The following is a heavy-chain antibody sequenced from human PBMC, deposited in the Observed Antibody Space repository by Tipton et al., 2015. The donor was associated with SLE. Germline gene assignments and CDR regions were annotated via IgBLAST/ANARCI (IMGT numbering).Heavy chain of an antibody. CDR1: DGSINHQY. J-gene: IGHJ5*02. V-gene: IGHV4-59*11. CDR3: SGDSVGVDH. D-gene: IGHD3-10*01. Sequence: TLSLTCTVSDGSINHQYWSWVRQPPGKGLEWLAYISDGGGTNYNPSLKSRVTISVDPAKNQFSLKLTSVTAADTAVYYCSGDSVGVDHWGQGILVTVSS. CDR2: ISDGGGT.